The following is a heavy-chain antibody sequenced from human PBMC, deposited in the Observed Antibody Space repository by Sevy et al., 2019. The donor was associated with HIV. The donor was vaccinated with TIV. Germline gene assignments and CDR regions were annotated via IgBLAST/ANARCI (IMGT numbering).Heavy chain of an antibody. J-gene: IGHJ6*02. Sequence: GGSLRLSCAASGFTFSSYAMSWVRQAPGKGLEWVAVISYDGSNKYYADSVKGRFTISRDNSKNTLYLQMNSLRAEDTAVYYCAKDRRYSSSSGYYYYYGMDVWGQGTTVTVSS. CDR1: GFTFSSYA. V-gene: IGHV3-30*18. CDR3: AKDRRYSSSSGYYYYYGMDV. CDR2: ISYDGSNK. D-gene: IGHD6-6*01.